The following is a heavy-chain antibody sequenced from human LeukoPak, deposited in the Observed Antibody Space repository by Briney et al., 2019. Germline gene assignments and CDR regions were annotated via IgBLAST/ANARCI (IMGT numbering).Heavy chain of an antibody. V-gene: IGHV3-30-3*01. J-gene: IGHJ4*02. Sequence: PGRSLRLSCAASGFTFSSYAMHWVRQAPGKGLEWVAVISYDGSNKYYADSVKGRFTISRDNSKNTLYLQMNSLRAEDTAVYYCARDLYGIAAPLDYWGQGTLVTVSS. CDR3: ARDLYGIAAPLDY. CDR2: ISYDGSNK. CDR1: GFTFSSYA. D-gene: IGHD6-6*01.